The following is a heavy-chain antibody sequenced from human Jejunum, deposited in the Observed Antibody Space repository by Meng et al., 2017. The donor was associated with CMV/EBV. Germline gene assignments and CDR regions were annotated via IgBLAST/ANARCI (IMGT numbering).Heavy chain of an antibody. Sequence: RACAASGFTFSRYDMRWVRQAPGKGLEWVSAISGSGGSTYYADSVKGRFTISRDNSKNTLYLQMNSLRAEDTAVYYCAKYGEQLDYWGQGTLVTVSS. J-gene: IGHJ4*02. CDR1: GFTFSRYD. CDR2: ISGSGGST. CDR3: AKYGEQLDY. V-gene: IGHV3-23*01. D-gene: IGHD1/OR15-1a*01.